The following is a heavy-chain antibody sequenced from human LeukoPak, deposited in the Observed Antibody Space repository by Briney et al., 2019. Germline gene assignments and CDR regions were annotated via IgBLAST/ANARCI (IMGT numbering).Heavy chain of an antibody. J-gene: IGHJ6*03. D-gene: IGHD6-19*01. CDR1: GGTFSSYA. Sequence: SVKVSCKASGGTFSSYAISWVRQAPGQGLEWMGRIIHIFGTANYAQKFQGRVTITTDESTSTAYMELSSLRSEDTAVYYCASVFLGYSSGWSYYYYYMDVWGKGTTVTVSS. CDR2: IIHIFGTA. V-gene: IGHV1-69*05. CDR3: ASVFLGYSSGWSYYYYYMDV.